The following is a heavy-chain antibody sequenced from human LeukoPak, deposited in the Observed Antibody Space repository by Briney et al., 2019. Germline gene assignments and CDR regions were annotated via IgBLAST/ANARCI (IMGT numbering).Heavy chain of an antibody. CDR1: GGSISSSSYY. D-gene: IGHD5-18*01. CDR2: IYYSGST. J-gene: IGHJ4*02. CDR3: AHNLGYSYGIGY. Sequence: SETLSLTCTVSGGSISSSSYYWSWIRQPPGKGLEWIGSIYYSGSTYYNPSLKSRVTISVDTSKNQFSLKLSSVTAADTAVYYCAHNLGYSYGIGYWGQGTLVTVSS. V-gene: IGHV4-39*07.